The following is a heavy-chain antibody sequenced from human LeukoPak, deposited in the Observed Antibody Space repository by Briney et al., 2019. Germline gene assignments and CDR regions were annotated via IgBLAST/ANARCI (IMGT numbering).Heavy chain of an antibody. D-gene: IGHD3-22*01. Sequence: GGSLRLSCAASGFTFSSYGMSWVRQAPGKGLEWVSAISGSGGSTYYADSVKGRFTISRDNSKNTLYLQMNSLRAEDTAVYYCAKDAWSSFEYYDSSGYGEFDYWGQGTLVTVSS. CDR3: AKDAWSSFEYYDSSGYGEFDY. V-gene: IGHV3-23*01. CDR1: GFTFSSYG. CDR2: ISGSGGST. J-gene: IGHJ4*02.